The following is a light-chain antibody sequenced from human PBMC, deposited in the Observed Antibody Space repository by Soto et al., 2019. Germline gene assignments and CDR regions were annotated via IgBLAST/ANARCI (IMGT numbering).Light chain of an antibody. J-gene: IGLJ2*01. CDR1: SGYSNYK. Sequence: VLTQSPSASASLGASVTLTCTLSSGYSNYKVDWYQQRPGKGPRFVMRVGTGGIVGSKGDGIPDRFSVLGSGLNRYLTIKNIQEEDESDYHCGANHGSGSNFLVVFGGGTKLTVL. V-gene: IGLV9-49*01. CDR2: VGTGGIVG. CDR3: GANHGSGSNFLVV.